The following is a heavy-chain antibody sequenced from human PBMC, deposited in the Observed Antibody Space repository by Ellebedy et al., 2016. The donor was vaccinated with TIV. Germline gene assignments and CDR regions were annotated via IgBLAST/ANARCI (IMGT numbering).Heavy chain of an antibody. CDR2: INWNGGST. V-gene: IGHV3-20*04. D-gene: IGHD1-26*01. Sequence: GGSLRLSCAASGFTFDDYGMSWVRQAPGKGLEWVSGINWNGGSTGYADSVKGRFTISRDNAKNSLYLQMNSLRAEDTALYYCAREVGATRWRYFDYWGQGTLVTVSS. CDR1: GFTFDDYG. CDR3: AREVGATRWRYFDY. J-gene: IGHJ4*02.